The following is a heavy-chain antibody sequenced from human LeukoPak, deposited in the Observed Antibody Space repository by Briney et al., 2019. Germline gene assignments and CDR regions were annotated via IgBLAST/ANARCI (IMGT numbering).Heavy chain of an antibody. V-gene: IGHV3-23*01. J-gene: IGHJ6*03. D-gene: IGHD3-16*01. CDR2: ISGSGYYT. CDR3: AKGGSWGDYYFYFYMDV. Sequence: KGRGXLSGISGSGYYTYYADSVKGRFTISRDNSKNTLYIEMNSLRAEDTAVYYCAKGGSWGDYYFYFYMDVWGKGTTVTVSS.